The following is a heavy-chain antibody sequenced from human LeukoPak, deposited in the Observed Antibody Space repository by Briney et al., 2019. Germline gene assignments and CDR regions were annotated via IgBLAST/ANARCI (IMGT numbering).Heavy chain of an antibody. CDR1: GYSINNYW. CDR2: IYPADSDI. D-gene: IGHD2-15*01. CDR3: ARQEYCSGGSCYTWFDP. V-gene: IGHV5-51*01. J-gene: IGHJ5*02. Sequence: GESLKISCKGSGYSINNYWIGWVRQMTGKGQEWMGIIYPADSDIRYSPSFQGLVTISADKSISTAYLQWSSLKASDTAMYCCARQEYCSGGSCYTWFDPWGQGTLVTVSS.